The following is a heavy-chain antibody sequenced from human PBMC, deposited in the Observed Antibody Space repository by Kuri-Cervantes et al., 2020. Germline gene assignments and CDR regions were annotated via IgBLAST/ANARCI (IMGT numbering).Heavy chain of an antibody. D-gene: IGHD2-15*01. CDR1: GASISSGFYY. J-gene: IGHJ4*02. Sequence: ETLSLTCTVSGASISSGFYYWGWVRQAPGKGLEWVSSISSSSSYIYYADSVKGRFTISRDNAKNSLYLQMNSLRAEDTAVYYCARVPFGYSISDYWGQGTLVTVSS. V-gene: IGHV3-21*01. CDR2: ISSSSSYI. CDR3: ARVPFGYSISDY.